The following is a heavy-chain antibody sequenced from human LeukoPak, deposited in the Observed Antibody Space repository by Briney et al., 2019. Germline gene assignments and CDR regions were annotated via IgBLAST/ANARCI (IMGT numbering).Heavy chain of an antibody. V-gene: IGHV4-59*08. CDR2: IYYSGST. J-gene: IGHJ3*02. Sequence: PSETLSLTCTVSGGSISSYYWSWIRQPPGKGLEWIGYIYYSGSTNYNPSLESRVTISVDTSKNQFSLKLSSVTAADTAVYYCARLPSSSWYSAFDIWGQGTMVTVSS. D-gene: IGHD6-13*01. CDR3: ARLPSSSWYSAFDI. CDR1: GGSISSYY.